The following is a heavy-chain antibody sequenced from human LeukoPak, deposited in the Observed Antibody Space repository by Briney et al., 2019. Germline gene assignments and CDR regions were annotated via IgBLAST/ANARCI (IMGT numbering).Heavy chain of an antibody. J-gene: IGHJ3*02. V-gene: IGHV3-64*04. CDR3: ARGLVMAVAGTRDAFDI. CDR1: GFTFSSYA. D-gene: IGHD6-19*01. Sequence: GGSLRLSCSASGFTFSSYAMHWVRQAPGKGLENVSAISSNGGSTYYADSVKGRFTISRDNSKNTLYFQMNSLRAEDTAVYYCARGLVMAVAGTRDAFDIWGQGTMVTVSS. CDR2: ISSNGGST.